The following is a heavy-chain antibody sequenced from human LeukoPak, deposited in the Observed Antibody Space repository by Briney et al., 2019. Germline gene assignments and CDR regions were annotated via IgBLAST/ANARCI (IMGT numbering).Heavy chain of an antibody. D-gene: IGHD2-21*02. CDR1: GFTFSTYW. V-gene: IGHV3-74*01. CDR2: IDSDGSNI. CDR3: AKGRVVVTATDFDY. J-gene: IGHJ4*02. Sequence: GGSLRLSCAASGFTFSTYWMHWVRQAPGKGLVWVSRIDSDGSNINYADSVKGRFTISRDNAKNTLYLQMNSLRAEDTAVYYCAKGRVVVTATDFDYWGQGTLVTVSS.